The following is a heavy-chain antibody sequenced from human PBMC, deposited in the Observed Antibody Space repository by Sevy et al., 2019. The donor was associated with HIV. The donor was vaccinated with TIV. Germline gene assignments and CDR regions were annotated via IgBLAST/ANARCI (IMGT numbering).Heavy chain of an antibody. D-gene: IGHD3-22*01. J-gene: IGHJ4*02. CDR1: GFIFNNKG. V-gene: IGHV3-33*06. CDR3: AKRDSSDLYTGVSVFDS. CDR2: IFSDGTTK. Sequence: GGSLRLSCTVSGFIFNNKGMHWVRQAPGRGLEWVAAIFSDGTTKYYGDSVKGRFTISRDNSRNTLYLQMNSLRAEDTAVYYCAKRDSSDLYTGVSVFDSWGLGTLVTVSS.